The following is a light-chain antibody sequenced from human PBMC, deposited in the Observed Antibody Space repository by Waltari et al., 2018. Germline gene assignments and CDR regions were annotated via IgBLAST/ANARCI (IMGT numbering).Light chain of an antibody. CDR3: QTWGTGIRV. CDR1: SGHSNYA. Sequence: QLVLTQSPSASASLGASVKLTCTLSSGHSNYAIAWHQQQPEKGPRYLMKLNSDGTHNKGDGIPDRFSGSSSGAEHYLTISSLQSEDEAEYYCQTWGTGIRVFGGGTKLTVL. V-gene: IGLV4-69*01. CDR2: LNSDGTH. J-gene: IGLJ3*02.